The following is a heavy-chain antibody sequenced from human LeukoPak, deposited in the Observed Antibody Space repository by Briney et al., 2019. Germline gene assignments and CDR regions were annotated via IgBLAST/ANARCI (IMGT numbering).Heavy chain of an antibody. J-gene: IGHJ5*02. CDR1: GGSISSYY. CDR3: AKIAAAETWFDP. V-gene: IGHV4-59*01. D-gene: IGHD6-13*01. CDR2: IYYSGST. Sequence: PSETLSLTCTVSGGSISSYYWSWIRQPPGKGLEWIGYIYYSGSTNYNPSLKSRVTISVDTSKNQFSLKLSSVTAADTAVYYCAKIAAAETWFDPWGQGTLVTVSS.